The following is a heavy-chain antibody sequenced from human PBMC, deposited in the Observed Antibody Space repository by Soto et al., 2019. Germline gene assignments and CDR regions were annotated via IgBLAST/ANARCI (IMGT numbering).Heavy chain of an antibody. Sequence: GAAVKVSCKASGYTFTSYGISWVRQAPGQGLEWMGWISAYNGNTNYAQKLQGRVTMTTDTSTSTAYMELRSLRSDDTAVYYCARTRVQWLVNWFGPWGQGTLVTVSS. J-gene: IGHJ5*02. CDR3: ARTRVQWLVNWFGP. CDR1: GYTFTSYG. CDR2: ISAYNGNT. V-gene: IGHV1-18*01. D-gene: IGHD6-19*01.